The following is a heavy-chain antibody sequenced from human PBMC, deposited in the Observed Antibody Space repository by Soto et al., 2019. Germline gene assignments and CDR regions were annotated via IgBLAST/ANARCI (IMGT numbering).Heavy chain of an antibody. V-gene: IGHV3-48*01. J-gene: IGHJ6*03. Sequence: GSLRLSCAASGFTFSSYSMNWVRQAPGKGLEWVSYISSSSSTIYYADSVKGRFTISRDNAKNSLYLQMNSLRAEDTAVYYCARDDAYITIFGVVINYYYYYMDVWGKGTTVTVSS. CDR1: GFTFSSYS. CDR3: ARDDAYITIFGVVINYYYYYMDV. D-gene: IGHD3-3*01. CDR2: ISSSSSTI.